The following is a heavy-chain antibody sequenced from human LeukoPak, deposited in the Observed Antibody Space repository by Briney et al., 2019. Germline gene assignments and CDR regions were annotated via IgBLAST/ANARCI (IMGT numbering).Heavy chain of an antibody. CDR3: ARAVEMATIRRGWFDP. CDR1: GGTFSSYA. D-gene: IGHD5-24*01. CDR2: MNPNSGNT. Sequence: ASVKVSCKASGGTFSSYAISWVRQAPGQGLEWMGWMNPNSGNTGYAQKFQGRVTITRNTSISTAYMELSSLRSEDTAVYYCARAVEMATIRRGWFDPWGQGTLVTVSS. V-gene: IGHV1-8*03. J-gene: IGHJ5*02.